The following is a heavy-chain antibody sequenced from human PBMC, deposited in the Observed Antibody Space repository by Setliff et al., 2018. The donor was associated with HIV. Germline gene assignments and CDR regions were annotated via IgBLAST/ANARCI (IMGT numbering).Heavy chain of an antibody. D-gene: IGHD6-13*01. CDR3: ARGLVRNWMQQLGNDAFDI. Sequence: GASVKVSCKASGGTFSSYAISWVRQAPGQGLEWMGGLIPIFGTPNYAQKFQGRVTITADESTSTAYMELSSLRSEDTAVYFCARGLVRNWMQQLGNDAFDIWGQGTMVTVSS. J-gene: IGHJ3*02. V-gene: IGHV1-69*13. CDR2: LIPIFGTP. CDR1: GGTFSSYA.